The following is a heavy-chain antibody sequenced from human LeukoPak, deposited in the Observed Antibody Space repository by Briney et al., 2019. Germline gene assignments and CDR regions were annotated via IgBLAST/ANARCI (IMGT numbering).Heavy chain of an antibody. J-gene: IGHJ4*02. V-gene: IGHV4-39*07. CDR1: AGSISSSSYY. D-gene: IGHD1-14*01. Sequence: SETLSLTCTVSAGSISSSSYYWGWIRQPPGKGLEWIGSIYYSGSTYYNPSLKSRVTISVDTSKNQFSLKLNSVTAADTAVYYCARENPPSYPDYWGQGTLVTVSS. CDR3: ARENPPSYPDY. CDR2: IYYSGST.